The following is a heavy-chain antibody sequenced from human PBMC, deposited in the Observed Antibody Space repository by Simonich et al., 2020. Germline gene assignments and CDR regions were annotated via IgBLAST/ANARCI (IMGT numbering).Heavy chain of an antibody. CDR3: ARGGLADRRIVYYYYMDV. CDR1: GGTFSSYA. CDR2: FIAIHGRA. V-gene: IGHV1-69*06. D-gene: IGHD2-15*01. Sequence: QVQLVQSGAEVKKPGSSVKVSCKASGGTFSSYAISWVRQAPGQGLEWKGGFIAIHGRAKNDKQFQGRGTITADKSTSTAYMELSSLRSEDTAVYYCARGGLADRRIVYYYYMDVWGKGTTVTVSS. J-gene: IGHJ6*03.